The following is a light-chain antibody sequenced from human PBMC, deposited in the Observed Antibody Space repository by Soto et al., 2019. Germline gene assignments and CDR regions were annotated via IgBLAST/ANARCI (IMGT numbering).Light chain of an antibody. CDR2: EVN. Sequence: QSVLTQPPSASGSPGQSVAISCTGTSSDVGGYNYVSWYQQHPGKAPKLMIYEVNKRPSGVPDRFSGSKSGNTASLTVSGLKAEDEDDYYCSSYAGSSNVFGTGTKVTV. J-gene: IGLJ1*01. CDR3: SSYAGSSNV. CDR1: SSDVGGYNY. V-gene: IGLV2-8*01.